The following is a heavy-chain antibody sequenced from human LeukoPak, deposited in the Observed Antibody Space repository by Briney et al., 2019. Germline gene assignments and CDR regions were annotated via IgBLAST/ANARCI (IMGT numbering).Heavy chain of an antibody. CDR3: AREMGAPTGSFDY. D-gene: IGHD1-26*01. J-gene: IGHJ4*02. V-gene: IGHV4-59*12. Sequence: PSETLSLTCSVSDGSISSYYWSWIRQPPGKGLEWIGYIYYSGSTNYDPSLKSRVTISVDTSKNQFSLKLSSVTAADTAVYYCAREMGAPTGSFDYWGQGTLVTVSS. CDR1: DGSISSYY. CDR2: IYYSGST.